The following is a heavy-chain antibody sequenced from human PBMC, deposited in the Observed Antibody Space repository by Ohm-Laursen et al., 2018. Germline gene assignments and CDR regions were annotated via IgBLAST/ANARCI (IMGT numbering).Heavy chain of an antibody. Sequence: ASVKVSCKASGYTFTSYYMHWVRQAPGQGLEWMGWMNPNSGNTGYSGDTGYQHKFRGRITMTRDTSISTAYMELSGLTSEDTATYYCARAVRNQLVSDYWGQGTLVTVSS. J-gene: IGHJ4*02. CDR3: ARAVRNQLVSDY. V-gene: IGHV1-8*02. CDR1: GYTFTSYY. D-gene: IGHD2-2*01. CDR2: MNPNSGNT.